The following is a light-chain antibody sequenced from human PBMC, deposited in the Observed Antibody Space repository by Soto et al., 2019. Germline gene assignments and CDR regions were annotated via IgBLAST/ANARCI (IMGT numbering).Light chain of an antibody. Sequence: QSVLTRPPSASGTPGQRVTISCSGSSSNIGSNTVNWYQQLPGTAPKLLIYSNNQRPSGVPDRFSGSKSGTSASLAISGLQSEDEADYYCAAWDDSLNGPVFGTGTKATVL. J-gene: IGLJ1*01. CDR1: SSNIGSNT. V-gene: IGLV1-44*01. CDR3: AAWDDSLNGPV. CDR2: SNN.